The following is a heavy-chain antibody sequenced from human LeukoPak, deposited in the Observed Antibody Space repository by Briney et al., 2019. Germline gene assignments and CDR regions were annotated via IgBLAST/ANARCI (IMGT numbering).Heavy chain of an antibody. CDR3: ARDKDTSSCLDY. CDR2: IYYSGST. J-gene: IGHJ4*02. D-gene: IGHD6-13*01. CDR1: GGSISSYY. V-gene: IGHV4-59*01. Sequence: SETLSLTCTVSGGSISSYYWSWIRQPPGRGLEWIGHIYYSGSTKYNPSFKSRVTISVDTSKNQFSLKLSSVTAADTAVYYCARDKDTSSCLDYWGQGTLVTVSS.